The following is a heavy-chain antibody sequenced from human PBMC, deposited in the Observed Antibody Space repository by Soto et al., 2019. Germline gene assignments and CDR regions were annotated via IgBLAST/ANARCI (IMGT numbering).Heavy chain of an antibody. CDR1: VFTFGDYA. J-gene: IGHJ6*02. CDR3: TRDRIVVVPADNYGMDV. CDR2: IRSKAYGGTT. Sequence: SLRLSCTSSVFTFGDYAMSCFRHSPGKWLEWVGFIRSKAYGGTTEYAASVKGRFTISRDDSKSIAYLQMNSLKTEDTAVYYCTRDRIVVVPADNYGMDVWGQGTTVTVSS. D-gene: IGHD2-2*01. V-gene: IGHV3-49*03.